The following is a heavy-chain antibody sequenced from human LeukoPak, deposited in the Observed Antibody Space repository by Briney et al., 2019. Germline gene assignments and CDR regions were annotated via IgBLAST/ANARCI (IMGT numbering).Heavy chain of an antibody. CDR2: VYNSGST. J-gene: IGHJ4*02. CDR1: GGSIRSFY. CDR3: ARAYSSGWFDY. V-gene: IGHV4-59*01. Sequence: SETLSLTCTVSGGSIRSFYWSWIRQPPGKGLEWLGHVYNSGSTSYNPSLNSRVTISIDTSKNQFSLRLSSVTAADTAVYYCARAYSSGWFDYWGQGTLLTVSS. D-gene: IGHD6-19*01.